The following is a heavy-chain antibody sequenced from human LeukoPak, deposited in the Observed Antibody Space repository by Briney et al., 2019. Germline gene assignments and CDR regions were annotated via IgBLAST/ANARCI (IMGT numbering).Heavy chain of an antibody. CDR2: IYSGGNT. CDR3: ARGRGYSYGTSGYYFDY. J-gene: IGHJ4*02. V-gene: IGHV3-53*01. Sequence: GGSLRLSCAASGFTVSSNYMSWVRQAPGKGLEWVSVIYSGGNTYYADSVKGRFTISRDNSKNTLYLQMNSLRAEDTAVYYCARGRGYSYGTSGYYFDYWGQGTLVTVSS. CDR1: GFTVSSNY. D-gene: IGHD5-18*01.